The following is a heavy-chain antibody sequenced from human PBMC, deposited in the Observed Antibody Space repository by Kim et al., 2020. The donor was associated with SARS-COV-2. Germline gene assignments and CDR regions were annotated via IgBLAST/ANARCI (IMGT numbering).Heavy chain of an antibody. J-gene: IGHJ3*02. Sequence: GGSLRLSCAASGFTFSSYAMSWVRQAPGKGLEWVSAISGSGGSTYYADSVKGRFTISRDNSKNTLYLQMNSLRAEDTAVYYCAKDLRGSGSYYSGGGLDAFDIWGQGTMVTVSS. V-gene: IGHV3-23*01. CDR2: ISGSGGST. D-gene: IGHD3-10*01. CDR1: GFTFSSYA. CDR3: AKDLRGSGSYYSGGGLDAFDI.